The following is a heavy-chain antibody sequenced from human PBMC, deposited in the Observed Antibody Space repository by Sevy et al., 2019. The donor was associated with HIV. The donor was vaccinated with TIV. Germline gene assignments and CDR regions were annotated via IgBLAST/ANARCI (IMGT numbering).Heavy chain of an antibody. Sequence: GGSLRLSCAASGFTFSSYAMNWVRQAPGKGLEWVSGISGSGGSGDKTNYADSVKGAITISRDDSKHPLYLQLNSLRAEDTAICYCARKYDSSGYFDYWGQGTLVTVSS. CDR1: GFTFSSYA. J-gene: IGHJ4*02. CDR2: ISGSGGSGDKT. V-gene: IGHV3-23*01. CDR3: ARKYDSSGYFDY. D-gene: IGHD3-22*01.